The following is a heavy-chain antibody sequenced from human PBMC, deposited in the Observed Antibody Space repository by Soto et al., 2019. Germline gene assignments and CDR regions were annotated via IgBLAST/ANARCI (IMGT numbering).Heavy chain of an antibody. J-gene: IGHJ4*02. V-gene: IGHV3-30*04. CDR1: GFTFSNYA. D-gene: IGHD3-10*01. Sequence: QVQLVESGGGVVQPGRSLRLSCGASGFTFSNYAIHWVRHAPGKGLEWVAVISYDGTNQYYADSLKGRFIISRDNSKNTMYLQMNSLRPEDTAVYYCAKDSDSGIIIYYFDSWGRGTLVTVTS. CDR2: ISYDGTNQ. CDR3: AKDSDSGIIIYYFDS.